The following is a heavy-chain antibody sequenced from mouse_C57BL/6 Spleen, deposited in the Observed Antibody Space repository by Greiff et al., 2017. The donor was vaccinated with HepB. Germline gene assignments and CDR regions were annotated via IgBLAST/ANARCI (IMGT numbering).Heavy chain of an antibody. D-gene: IGHD1-1*01. CDR3: ARANYYSPWYFDV. J-gene: IGHJ1*03. CDR1: GYAFSSSW. V-gene: IGHV1-82*01. CDR2: IYPGDGDT. Sequence: VQLQQSGPELVKPGASVKISCKASGYAFSSSWMNWVKQRPGKGLEWIGRIYPGDGDTNYNGKFKGKATLTADKSSSTAYMQLSSLTSEDSAVYFCARANYYSPWYFDVWGTGTTVTVSS.